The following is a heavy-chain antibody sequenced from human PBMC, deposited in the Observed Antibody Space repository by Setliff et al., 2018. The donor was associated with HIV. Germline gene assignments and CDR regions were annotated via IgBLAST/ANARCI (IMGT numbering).Heavy chain of an antibody. CDR2: IHYTGTT. J-gene: IGHJ1*01. Sequence: SETLSLTCTVSGGSISCSSYYWNWFRQYPGKGLEWIGYIHYTGTTNQNPSLRSLITISLDTSKNQFSLKLTSVTAADTAMYFCARDSPADGGNPGRFQRWGQGTLVTVSS. CDR3: ARDSPADGGNPGRFQR. D-gene: IGHD2-15*01. CDR1: GGSISCSSYY. V-gene: IGHV4-31*01.